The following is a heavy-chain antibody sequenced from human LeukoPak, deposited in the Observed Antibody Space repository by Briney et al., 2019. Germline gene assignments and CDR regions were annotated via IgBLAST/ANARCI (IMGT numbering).Heavy chain of an antibody. Sequence: GGSLRLSCAASGFTFSSYGMHWVRQAPGKGLEWVSAISGSGGSTYYADSVKGRFTISRDNSKNTLYLQMNSLRAEDTAVYYCAKDGLLWFGEANFDYWGQGTLVTVSS. D-gene: IGHD3-10*01. CDR2: ISGSGGST. J-gene: IGHJ4*02. CDR3: AKDGLLWFGEANFDY. V-gene: IGHV3-23*01. CDR1: GFTFSSYG.